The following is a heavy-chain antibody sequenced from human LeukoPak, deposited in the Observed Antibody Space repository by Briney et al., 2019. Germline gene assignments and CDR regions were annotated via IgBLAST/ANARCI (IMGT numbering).Heavy chain of an antibody. CDR3: ARPQAQYSSGWYDY. CDR1: GFTFSSYS. CDR2: ISSSSSTI. Sequence: GGSLRLSCAASGFTFSSYSMNWVRQAPGEGLEWVSYISSSSSTIYYADSVKGRFTISRDNAKNSLYLQMNSLRAEDTAVYYCARPQAQYSSGWYDYWGQGTLVTVSS. V-gene: IGHV3-48*01. D-gene: IGHD6-19*01. J-gene: IGHJ4*02.